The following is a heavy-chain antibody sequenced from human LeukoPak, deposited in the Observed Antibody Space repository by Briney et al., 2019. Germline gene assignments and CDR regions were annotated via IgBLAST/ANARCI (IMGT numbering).Heavy chain of an antibody. D-gene: IGHD3-22*01. CDR1: GFTFSNYW. V-gene: IGHV3-7*04. Sequence: GGSLRLSCAASGFTFSNYWMSWVRQAPGKGLEWVANIKRDGSEKYYVDSVKGRFTISRDNAKKSLYLQMNSLRVEDTALYYCARGRYYDSSGYYYFDSWGQGTLVTVSS. J-gene: IGHJ4*02. CDR3: ARGRYYDSSGYYYFDS. CDR2: IKRDGSEK.